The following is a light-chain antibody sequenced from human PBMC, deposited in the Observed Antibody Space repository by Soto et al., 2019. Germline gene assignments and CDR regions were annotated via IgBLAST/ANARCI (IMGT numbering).Light chain of an antibody. Sequence: IVLTQSPATLSLSPGERATLSCRASQSVSSYLAWYQQRPGQAPRLLMYDASNRATGIPARFSGSGSGTDFTLTISSLEPEDFAIYYCQQRSDWPTFGQGTKVDIK. CDR3: QQRSDWPT. CDR2: DAS. V-gene: IGKV3-11*01. J-gene: IGKJ2*01. CDR1: QSVSSY.